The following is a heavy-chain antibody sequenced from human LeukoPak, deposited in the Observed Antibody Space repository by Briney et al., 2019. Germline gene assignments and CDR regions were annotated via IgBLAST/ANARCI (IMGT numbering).Heavy chain of an antibody. V-gene: IGHV1-69*05. J-gene: IGHJ5*02. CDR2: IIPIFGTA. Sequence: SVKVSCKASGGTFSSYAIIWVRQAPGQGLEWMGGIIPIFGTANYAQKFQGRVTITTDESTSTAYMELSSLRSEDTAVYYCARDNNAGANWFDPWGQGTLVTVSS. CDR3: ARDNNAGANWFDP. D-gene: IGHD1/OR15-1a*01. CDR1: GGTFSSYA.